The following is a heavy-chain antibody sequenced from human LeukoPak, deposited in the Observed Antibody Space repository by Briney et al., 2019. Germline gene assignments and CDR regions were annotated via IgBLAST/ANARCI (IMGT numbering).Heavy chain of an antibody. CDR1: GYTFNRYG. D-gene: IGHD5-24*01. CDR2: ISAYNGNT. Sequence: ASVKVSCTASGYTFNRYGFSWVRQPPGQGLEWLGWISAYNGNTNYAQKVQDRVTMTTDTSTSTAYMELRSLSSDDTAVYFCARTHDYNNYPDYWGQGTLVAVSS. V-gene: IGHV1-18*01. CDR3: ARTHDYNNYPDY. J-gene: IGHJ4*02.